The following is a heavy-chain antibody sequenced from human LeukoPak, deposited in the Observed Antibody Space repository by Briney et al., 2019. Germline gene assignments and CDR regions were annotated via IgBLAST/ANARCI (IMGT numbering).Heavy chain of an antibody. CDR2: ISSGGTYE. CDR3: ARDSTYYYDSGSSGPHYFDN. CDR1: GFTFSNYA. Sequence: GSLRLSCAASGFTFSNYAMHWVRQAPGKGLEWVSLISSGGTYEYYADSVKGRFTISRDNSKNTLYLQLNSLRAEDTAVYYCARDSTYYYDSGSSGPHYFDNWGQGTLVTVSS. J-gene: IGHJ4*02. V-gene: IGHV3-30*01. D-gene: IGHD3-10*01.